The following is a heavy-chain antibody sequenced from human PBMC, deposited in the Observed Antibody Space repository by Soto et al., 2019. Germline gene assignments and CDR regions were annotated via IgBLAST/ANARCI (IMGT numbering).Heavy chain of an antibody. CDR3: ARELYSCGGDCPYYMDY. V-gene: IGHV1-46*01. CDR1: GYPFTDYF. J-gene: IGHJ4*02. D-gene: IGHD2-21*02. CDR2: ISLYHHST. Sequence: ASVKVSCKTSGYPFTDYFIHWVRQAPGQGLEWMGIISLYHHSTSYAQKFQGRLTVTADTSTTTVYMDLSSLTSEDSAVYWCARELYSCGGDCPYYMDYWGQGTLVTVSS.